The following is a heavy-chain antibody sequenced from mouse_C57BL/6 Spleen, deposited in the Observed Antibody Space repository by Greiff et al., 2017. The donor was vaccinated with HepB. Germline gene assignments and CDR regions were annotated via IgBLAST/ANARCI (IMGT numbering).Heavy chain of an antibody. V-gene: IGHV1-39*01. CDR1: GYSFTDYN. CDR2: INPNYGTT. D-gene: IGHD1-1*01. Sequence: EVKLMESGPELVKPGASVKISCKASGYSFTDYNMNWVKQSNGKSLEWIGVINPNYGTTSYNQKFKGKATLTVDQSSSTAYMQLNSLTSEDSAVYYCARGYGSSLAWFAYWGQGTLVTVSA. CDR3: ARGYGSSLAWFAY. J-gene: IGHJ3*01.